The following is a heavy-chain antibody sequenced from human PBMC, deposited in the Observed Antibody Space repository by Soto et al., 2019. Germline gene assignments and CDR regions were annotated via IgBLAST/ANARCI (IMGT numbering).Heavy chain of an antibody. CDR3: AKLNRPKFHWYFDL. CDR1: GFTFNIYA. D-gene: IGHD6-6*01. CDR2: ISDTGGST. V-gene: IGHV3-23*01. Sequence: EVQLLESGGGLVQPGGSLRLSCAASGFTFNIYAMSWVRQAPGKGLEWVSVISDTGGSTYYADSVRGRFTISRDNSKNTLFLLINNLRAEDTAVYYCAKLNRPKFHWYFDLWGRGTLVTASS. J-gene: IGHJ2*01.